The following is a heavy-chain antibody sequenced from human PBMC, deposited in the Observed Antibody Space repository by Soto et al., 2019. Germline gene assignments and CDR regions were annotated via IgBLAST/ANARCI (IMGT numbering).Heavy chain of an antibody. CDR2: IKEDGSEK. J-gene: IGHJ6*02. Sequence: GESLKISCAASGFTFSTYWMSWVRRAPGKGLEWVANIKEDGSEKYYVDSVEGRFTISRDNAKNSLYLQMNSLRAEDTAVYYCARGWGYFDSSGFPYLYAMDVWGQGTTVTVSS. CDR1: GFTFSTYW. V-gene: IGHV3-7*01. CDR3: ARGWGYFDSSGFPYLYAMDV. D-gene: IGHD3-22*01.